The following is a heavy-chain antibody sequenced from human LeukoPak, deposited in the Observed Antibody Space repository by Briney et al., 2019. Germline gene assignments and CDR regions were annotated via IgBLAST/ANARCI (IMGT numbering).Heavy chain of an antibody. J-gene: IGHJ5*02. V-gene: IGHV4-34*01. D-gene: IGHD2-2*01. CDR2: INHSGST. Sequence: SETLSLTCAVYGGSFSGYYWSWIRQPPGKGLEWIGEINHSGSTNCNPSLKSRVTISVDTSKNQFSLKLSSVTAADTAVYYCARHGDIVVVPAAPLGWFDPWGQGTLVTVSS. CDR1: GGSFSGYY. CDR3: ARHGDIVVVPAAPLGWFDP.